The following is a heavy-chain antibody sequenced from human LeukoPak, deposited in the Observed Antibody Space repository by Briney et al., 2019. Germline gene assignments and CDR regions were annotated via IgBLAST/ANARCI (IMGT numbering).Heavy chain of an antibody. CDR2: IHPGDSDT. Sequence: GESLKISCQGLGYRFDNYWVAWVRQRPGKGLEWMGIIHPGDSDTAYSPSFQGQVTISADTSIMTVYLQWTSLKASDTAMYYCARHVSVDPDSPTTTGKRSAGFEVWGQGTMVIVSS. V-gene: IGHV5-51*01. D-gene: IGHD1-1*01. CDR3: ARHVSVDPDSPTTTGKRSAGFEV. J-gene: IGHJ3*01. CDR1: GYRFDNYW.